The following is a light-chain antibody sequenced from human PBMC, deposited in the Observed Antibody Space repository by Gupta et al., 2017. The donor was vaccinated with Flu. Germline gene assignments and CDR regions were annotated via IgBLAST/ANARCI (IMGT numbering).Light chain of an antibody. CDR2: GAS. CDR3: HQYGSSPLT. Sequence: PLSLAAGARSALTCWAGNNVTSNSLTWYQQRPGQAPRLLIYGASSRATGVPDRFSGSGSGTDFTLTISRLKPEDLAIYYCHQYGSSPLTFGGGTKVEIK. J-gene: IGKJ4*01. V-gene: IGKV3-20*01. CDR1: NNVTSNS.